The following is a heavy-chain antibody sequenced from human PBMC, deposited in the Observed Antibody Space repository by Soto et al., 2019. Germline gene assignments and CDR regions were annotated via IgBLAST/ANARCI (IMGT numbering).Heavy chain of an antibody. D-gene: IGHD3-16*01. Sequence: QVQLRESGPGLVKPSQTLSLTCSVSGASLSSNGYYWSWVRQHPGKGLEWLGYVYHSGDTYYNPSLKSRVSRSMDTSKSEFSLKLTSVTAADTAVYFCARMGDPRIFDYWGQGTLVTVSS. CDR2: VYHSGDT. CDR1: GASLSSNGYY. V-gene: IGHV4-31*03. J-gene: IGHJ4*02. CDR3: ARMGDPRIFDY.